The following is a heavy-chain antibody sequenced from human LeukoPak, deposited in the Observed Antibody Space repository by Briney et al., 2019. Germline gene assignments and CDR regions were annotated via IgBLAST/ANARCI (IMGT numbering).Heavy chain of an antibody. V-gene: IGHV4-39*01. CDR2: IYYSGST. J-gene: IGHJ3*01. CDR1: GGSISSTSYY. CDR3: AKAGVRYFDSSGLYASDF. D-gene: IGHD3-22*01. Sequence: PSETLSLTCAVSGGSISSTSYYWAWIRQPPGKGLEWIGTIYYSGSTYHNPSLKSRVTLSVDTSRNQFSLRLSSVDAADTAVCYCAKAGVRYFDSSGLYASDFWGQGTTVTVSS.